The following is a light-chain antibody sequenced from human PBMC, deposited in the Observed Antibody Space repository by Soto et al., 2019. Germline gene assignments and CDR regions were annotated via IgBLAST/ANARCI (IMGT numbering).Light chain of an antibody. V-gene: IGKV1-12*01. J-gene: IGKJ1*01. CDR3: QQFSSFPQT. CDR1: QDIRYY. Sequence: DIRMTQSPSSVSASVGYIFTITFRASQDIRYYLAWYQQKPGQAPKLLIYGATNLQSGVPSRFSGGGSGTDFTLTITSLQPEDFATYYCQQFSSFPQTFGQGTKVDIK. CDR2: GAT.